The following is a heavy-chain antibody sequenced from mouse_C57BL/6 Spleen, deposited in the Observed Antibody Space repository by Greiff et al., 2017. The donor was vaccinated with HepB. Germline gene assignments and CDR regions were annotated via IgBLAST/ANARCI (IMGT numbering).Heavy chain of an antibody. Sequence: QVQLQQSDAELVKPGASVKISCKVSGYTFTDHTIHWMKQRPEQGLEWIGYIYPRDGSTKYNEKFKGKATLTADKSSSTAYMQLNSLTSEDSAVYFCARGYYDYDEGSWFAYWGQGTLVTVSA. CDR2: IYPRDGST. D-gene: IGHD2-4*01. J-gene: IGHJ3*01. CDR3: ARGYYDYDEGSWFAY. V-gene: IGHV1-78*01. CDR1: GYTFTDHT.